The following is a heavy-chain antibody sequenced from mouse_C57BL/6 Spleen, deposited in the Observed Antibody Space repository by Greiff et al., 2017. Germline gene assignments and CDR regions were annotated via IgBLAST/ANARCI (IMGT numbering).Heavy chain of an antibody. D-gene: IGHD2-2*01. CDR3: ARGVTRYFDV. V-gene: IGHV1-80*01. Sequence: QVQLKESGAELVKPGASVKISCKASGYAFSSYWMNWVKQRPGKGLEWIGQIYPGDGDTNYNGKFKGKATLTADKSSSTAYMQLSSLTSEDSAVYFCARGVTRYFDVWGTGTTVTVSS. J-gene: IGHJ1*03. CDR1: GYAFSSYW. CDR2: IYPGDGDT.